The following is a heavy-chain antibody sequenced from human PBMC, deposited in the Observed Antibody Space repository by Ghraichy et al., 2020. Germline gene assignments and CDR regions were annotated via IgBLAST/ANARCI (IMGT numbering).Heavy chain of an antibody. CDR3: AKSPALASYGLDV. J-gene: IGHJ6*02. CDR1: GDSITSNNW. V-gene: IGHV4-4*02. Sequence: SETLSLTCAVSGDSITSNNWWSWIRQPPGKGLEWIGEIYPSGTTNFNPSLKGRVTISLDTSKNQFSLKLTSVTAADTAVYYCAKSPALASYGLDVWGQGTAVTVSS. CDR2: IYPSGTT.